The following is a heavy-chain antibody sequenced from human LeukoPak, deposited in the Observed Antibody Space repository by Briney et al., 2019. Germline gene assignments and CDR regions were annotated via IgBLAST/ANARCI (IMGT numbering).Heavy chain of an antibody. CDR1: GYTFTSYD. CDR3: ARAKSWNRYYFDY. CDR2: MNPNSGNT. Sequence: ASVKVSCKASGYTFTSYDINWVRQATGQGLEWMGWMNPNSGNTGYAQKFQGRVTMTRNTSISTAYMELSSLRSEDTAMYYCARAKSWNRYYFDYWGQGTLVTVSS. D-gene: IGHD1-1*01. J-gene: IGHJ4*02. V-gene: IGHV1-8*01.